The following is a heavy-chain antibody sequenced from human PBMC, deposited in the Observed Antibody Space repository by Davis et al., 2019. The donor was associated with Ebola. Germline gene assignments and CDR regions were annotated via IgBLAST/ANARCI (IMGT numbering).Heavy chain of an antibody. CDR2: IDGGDGST. CDR1: GFTFNFYV. CDR3: AKVYYGSGSPPPVEDV. D-gene: IGHD3-10*01. J-gene: IGHJ6*02. V-gene: IGHV3-23*01. Sequence: GESLKISCAGSGFTFNFYVMSWVRQAPGKGLEWVSAIDGGDGSTYYADSVKGRFTISRDNSKNTLYLQMNSLRGEDTAVYYCAKVYYGSGSPPPVEDVWGQGTTVTVSS.